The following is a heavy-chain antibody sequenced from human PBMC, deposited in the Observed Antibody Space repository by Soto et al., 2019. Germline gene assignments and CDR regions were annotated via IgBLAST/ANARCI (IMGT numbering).Heavy chain of an antibody. Sequence: GGSLRLSCAASGFSFNTSGMHWVRQAPGKGLEWVAVIAFDGSQEFYGDSVRGRFTISRDNSKNTLFLQMKSLTPEDTAVYYCATKVRVTNYLYYGMDVWGQGTTVTVSS. CDR3: ATKVRVTNYLYYGMDV. J-gene: IGHJ6*02. CDR1: GFSFNTSG. V-gene: IGHV3-30*03. D-gene: IGHD2-21*02. CDR2: IAFDGSQE.